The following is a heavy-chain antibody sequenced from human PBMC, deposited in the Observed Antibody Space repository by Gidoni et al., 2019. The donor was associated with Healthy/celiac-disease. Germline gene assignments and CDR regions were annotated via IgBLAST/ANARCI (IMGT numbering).Heavy chain of an antibody. J-gene: IGHJ3*02. CDR2: IYPGDSET. Sequence: VQLVQSGAAVNKPGVSLKISCQGSGYSFTSYWVGWVRQMPGKGLEWMGIIYPGDSETRYSPSFQGQVTIAADKSISTAYLQWSSLKASDTAMYYCARRYGIAALHAFDIWGQGTMVTVSS. CDR1: GYSFTSYW. CDR3: ARRYGIAALHAFDI. V-gene: IGHV5-51*01. D-gene: IGHD6-6*01.